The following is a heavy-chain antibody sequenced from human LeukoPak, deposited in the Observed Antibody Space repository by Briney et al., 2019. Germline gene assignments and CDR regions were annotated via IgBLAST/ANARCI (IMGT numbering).Heavy chain of an antibody. CDR2: INHSGST. V-gene: IGHV4-34*01. CDR1: GGSFSGYY. J-gene: IGHJ5*02. D-gene: IGHD6-13*01. Sequence: SETLSLTCAVYGGSFSGYYWSRIRQPPGKGLEWIGEINHSGSTNYNPSLKSRVTISVDTSKNQFSLKLSSVIAADTAVYYCGIAAAGKGTYWFDPWGQGTLVTVSS. CDR3: GIAAAGKGTYWFDP.